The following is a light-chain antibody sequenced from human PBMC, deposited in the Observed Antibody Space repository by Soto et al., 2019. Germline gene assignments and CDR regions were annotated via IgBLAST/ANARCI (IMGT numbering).Light chain of an antibody. Sequence: QAVVTQEPSLTVSPGRTVTLTCASSTGAVTSGYYPNWFQQKPGQAPRALMYSTSNKHSWTPARFSGSLLGGKAALTLSGVQPEDEAEYYCLLYYGGAQLVFGGGTKLTVL. J-gene: IGLJ2*01. CDR3: LLYYGGAQLV. CDR1: TGAVTSGYY. CDR2: STS. V-gene: IGLV7-43*01.